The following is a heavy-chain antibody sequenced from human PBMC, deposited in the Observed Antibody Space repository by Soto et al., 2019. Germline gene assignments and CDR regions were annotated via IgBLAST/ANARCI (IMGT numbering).Heavy chain of an antibody. Sequence: EVQLVESGGGLVQPGGSLRLSCAASGFTFSSYWMHWVRQAPGKGLVWVSRINSDGSSTSYADSVKGRFTISRDDAMNTLYLQMNSLRAEDTVVYYCARVYCSGGSCNRLDYRGQGTLVTVSS. CDR3: ARVYCSGGSCNRLDY. CDR1: GFTFSSYW. CDR2: INSDGSST. V-gene: IGHV3-74*01. D-gene: IGHD2-15*01. J-gene: IGHJ4*02.